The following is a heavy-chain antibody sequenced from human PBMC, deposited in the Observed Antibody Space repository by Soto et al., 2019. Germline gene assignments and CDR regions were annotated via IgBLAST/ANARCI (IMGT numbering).Heavy chain of an antibody. CDR2: ISSSSSTI. CDR1: GFTFSSYS. D-gene: IGHD3-10*01. Sequence: EVQLVESGGGLVQPGGSLRLSCAASGFTFSSYSMNWVRQAPGKGLEWVSYISSSSSTIYYTDSVKGRFTISRDNAKNSLFLQMNSLRDEDTAVYYCASGQPSGQYYYSMDVWGQGATVTVSS. V-gene: IGHV3-48*02. CDR3: ASGQPSGQYYYSMDV. J-gene: IGHJ6*02.